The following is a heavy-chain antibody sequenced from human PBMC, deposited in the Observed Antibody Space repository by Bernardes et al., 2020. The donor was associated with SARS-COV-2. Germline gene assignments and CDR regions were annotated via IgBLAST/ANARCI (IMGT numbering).Heavy chain of an antibody. J-gene: IGHJ4*02. V-gene: IGHV3-7*01. D-gene: IGHD3-22*01. CDR2: IKQDGSEK. CDR3: ARMYYYDSSGYYNYFDY. CDR1: GFTFSSYW. Sequence: GGSLRLSCAASGFTFSSYWMSWVRQAPGKGLEWVANIKQDGSEKYYVDSVKGRFTISRDNAKNSLYLQMNSLRAEDTAVYYCARMYYYDSSGYYNYFDYWAQEPLFTFS.